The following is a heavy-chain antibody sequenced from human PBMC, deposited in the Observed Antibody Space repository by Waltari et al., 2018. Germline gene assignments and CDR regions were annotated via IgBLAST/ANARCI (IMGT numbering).Heavy chain of an antibody. D-gene: IGHD3-10*01. CDR2: VHYTGKT. J-gene: IGHJ4*02. Sequence: QVRLQESGPGRMKPSEALSLICTVSGASLSISTDHWGWIRQTPGMGPEWIGSVHYTGKTYNNPSLESRVSLSVDTSKNLFSLELTSVTAADTATYFCARSFGGSGSYKFDTWGRGILVSVSS. CDR3: ARSFGGSGSYKFDT. CDR1: GASLSISTDH. V-gene: IGHV4-39*02.